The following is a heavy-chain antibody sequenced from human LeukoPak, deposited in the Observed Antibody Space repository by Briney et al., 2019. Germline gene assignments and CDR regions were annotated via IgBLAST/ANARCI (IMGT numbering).Heavy chain of an antibody. CDR2: ISSSGSSA. Sequence: PGGSLRLSCVASGFTFSTYAMSWVRQAPGKGLEWVSVISSSGSSAYYADSVKGRFTISRDNSKNTLYLQMNSLRAEDTAVYYCAKPDYSGSLIFDYWGQGTLVTVSS. J-gene: IGHJ4*02. V-gene: IGHV3-23*01. CDR1: GFTFSTYA. D-gene: IGHD1-26*01. CDR3: AKPDYSGSLIFDY.